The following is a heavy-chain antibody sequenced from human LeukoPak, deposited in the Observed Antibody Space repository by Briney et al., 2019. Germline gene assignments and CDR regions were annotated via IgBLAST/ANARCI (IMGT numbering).Heavy chain of an antibody. CDR2: FDPEDGET. Sequence: ASVKVSCKVSGYTLTELSMHWVRQAPGKGLEWMGGFDPEDGETIYAQKFQGRVTMTEDTSTDTAYMELSSLRSEDTAVYYCATGVGGPSQALFDYGGREPLVTVPS. J-gene: IGHJ4*02. CDR3: ATGVGGPSQALFDY. V-gene: IGHV1-24*01. D-gene: IGHD3-10*01. CDR1: GYTLTELS.